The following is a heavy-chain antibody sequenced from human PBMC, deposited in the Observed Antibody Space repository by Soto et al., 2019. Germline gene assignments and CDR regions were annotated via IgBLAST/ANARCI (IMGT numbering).Heavy chain of an antibody. CDR1: GFTVSINY. V-gene: IGHV3-53*01. Sequence: GGSLRLSCAASGFTVSINYMSWVRQAPGKGLEWVSVIYSGGSTYYADSVKGRFTISRDNSKNTLYLQMNSLRAEDTAVYYCARAGHSSSWYYFDYWGQGTLVTVSS. CDR3: ARAGHSSSWYYFDY. CDR2: IYSGGST. D-gene: IGHD6-13*01. J-gene: IGHJ4*02.